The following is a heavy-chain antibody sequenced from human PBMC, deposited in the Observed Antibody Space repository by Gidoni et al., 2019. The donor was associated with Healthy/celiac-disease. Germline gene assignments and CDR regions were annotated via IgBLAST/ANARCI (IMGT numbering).Heavy chain of an antibody. CDR3: AKDLFYYDSSGYYSYYYYYGMDV. D-gene: IGHD3-22*01. CDR1: GFTFSRYG. Sequence: QVQLVESGGGVVQPGRSLRLSCAASGFTFSRYGMHWVRQAPGKGLEWVAVISYDGSNKYYADSVKGRFTISRDNSKNTLYLQMNSLRAEDTAVYYCAKDLFYYDSSGYYSYYYYYGMDVWGQGTTVTVSS. J-gene: IGHJ6*02. CDR2: ISYDGSNK. V-gene: IGHV3-30*18.